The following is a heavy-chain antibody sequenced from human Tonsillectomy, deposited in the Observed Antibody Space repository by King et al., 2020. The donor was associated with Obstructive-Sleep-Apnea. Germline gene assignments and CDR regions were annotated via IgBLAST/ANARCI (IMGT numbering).Heavy chain of an antibody. Sequence: VQLVESGGGVVQPGRSLRLSCAASGFTFSRYAMHWVRQAPGKGLEWVAVISYDGRKKYYADSVKGRFTISRDNSKSTLYLQMNSLGAEDTAVYGCARAAKDDGGNFPYFDSWGQGTLVTVSS. CDR1: GFTFSRYA. D-gene: IGHD4-23*01. J-gene: IGHJ4*02. CDR3: ARAAKDDGGNFPYFDS. V-gene: IGHV3-30*04. CDR2: ISYDGRKK.